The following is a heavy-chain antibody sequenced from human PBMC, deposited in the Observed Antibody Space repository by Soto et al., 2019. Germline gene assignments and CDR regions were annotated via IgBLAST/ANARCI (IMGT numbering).Heavy chain of an antibody. Sequence: EVQLVESGGGLVQPGGSPRLSCAASGFTFSSYSMNWVRQAPGKGLEWVSYISSSSSTIYYADSVKGRFTISRDNAKNSLYLQMNSLRAEDTAVYYCARSAFPDTYYYYYYMDVWGKGTTVTVSS. CDR3: ARSAFPDTYYYYYYMDV. CDR2: ISSSSSTI. V-gene: IGHV3-48*01. CDR1: GFTFSSYS. J-gene: IGHJ6*03. D-gene: IGHD2-2*02.